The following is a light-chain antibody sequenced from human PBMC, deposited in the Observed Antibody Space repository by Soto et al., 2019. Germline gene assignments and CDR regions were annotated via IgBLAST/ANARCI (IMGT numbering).Light chain of an antibody. CDR2: GAS. CDR3: QQYGSSPT. V-gene: IGKV3-20*01. CDR1: QSVGSK. J-gene: IGKJ4*01. Sequence: EIVMTQSPPTLSVSPGERATLSCRASQSVGSKLPWYQQRPGQAPRLLIYGASNRATGIPDRFSGSGSGTDFTLTISRLEPEDSAVYYCQQYGSSPTFGGGTKVDIK.